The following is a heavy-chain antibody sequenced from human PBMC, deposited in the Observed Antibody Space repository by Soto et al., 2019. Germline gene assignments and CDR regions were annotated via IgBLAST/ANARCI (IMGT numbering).Heavy chain of an antibody. CDR3: AREHPQWELPPVYYYYGMDF. D-gene: IGHD1-26*01. CDR1: GGSISSYY. Sequence: PSETLSLTCTVSGGSISSYYWSWIRQPAGKGLEWIGRIYTSGSTNYNPSLKSRVTMSVDTSKNQFSLKLSSVTAADTAVYYCAREHPQWELPPVYYYYGMDFWGQGPTVTVYS. V-gene: IGHV4-4*07. CDR2: IYTSGST. J-gene: IGHJ6*02.